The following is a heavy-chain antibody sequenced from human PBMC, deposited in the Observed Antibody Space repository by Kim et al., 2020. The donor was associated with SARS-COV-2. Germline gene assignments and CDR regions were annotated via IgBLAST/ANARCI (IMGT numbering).Heavy chain of an antibody. D-gene: IGHD2-2*01. Sequence: GGSLRLSCAASGFTFSDYYMSWIRQAPGKGLEWVSYISSSSSYTNYADSVKGRFTISRDNAKNSLYLQMNSLRAEDTAVYYCARDLEYQLLGGALGYYYGMDVWGQGTTVTVSS. CDR2: ISSSSSYT. CDR1: GFTFSDYY. J-gene: IGHJ6*02. CDR3: ARDLEYQLLGGALGYYYGMDV. V-gene: IGHV3-11*05.